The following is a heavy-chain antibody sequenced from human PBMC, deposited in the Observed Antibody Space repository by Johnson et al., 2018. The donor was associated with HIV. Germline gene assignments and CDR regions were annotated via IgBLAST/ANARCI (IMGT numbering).Heavy chain of an antibody. Sequence: QVQLVESGGGVVQRGGSLRLACAASGFIFSSYGMHWVRQAPGKGLEWVAFIRFDGSNKYYADSVKGRFTISRDNSKNTLYLQMNSLRAEDTAVYYCARDGGSSPVQGAFDIWGQGTMVTVSS. CDR3: ARDGGSSPVQGAFDI. J-gene: IGHJ3*02. CDR2: IRFDGSNK. CDR1: GFIFSSYG. D-gene: IGHD3-16*01. V-gene: IGHV3-30*02.